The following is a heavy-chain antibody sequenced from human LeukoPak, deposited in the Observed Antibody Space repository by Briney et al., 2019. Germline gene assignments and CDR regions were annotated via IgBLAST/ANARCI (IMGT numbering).Heavy chain of an antibody. CDR1: GFSFSDRS. CDR3: AKASLYYYDSSGYYYVWDY. D-gene: IGHD3-22*01. CDR2: ISGSGGST. Sequence: GGSLRLSCAASGFSFSDRSMNWVRQAPGKGLEWVSAISGSGGSTYYADSVKGRFTISRDNSKNTLYLQMNSLRAEDTAVYYCAKASLYYYDSSGYYYVWDYWGQGTLVTVSS. V-gene: IGHV3-23*01. J-gene: IGHJ4*02.